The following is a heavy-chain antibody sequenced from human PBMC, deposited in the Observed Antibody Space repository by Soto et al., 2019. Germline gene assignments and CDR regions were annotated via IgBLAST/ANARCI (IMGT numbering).Heavy chain of an antibody. Sequence: VGSLRLSCAASGFTFSSYGMHWVRQAPGKGLEWVAVISYDGSNKYYADSVKGRFTISRDNSKNTLYLQMNSLRAEDTAVYYCAKGYCSNTSCYDDPLYYYYGMDVWGQGTTVTVSS. CDR2: ISYDGSNK. J-gene: IGHJ6*02. D-gene: IGHD2-2*01. CDR1: GFTFSSYG. CDR3: AKGYCSNTSCYDDPLYYYYGMDV. V-gene: IGHV3-30*18.